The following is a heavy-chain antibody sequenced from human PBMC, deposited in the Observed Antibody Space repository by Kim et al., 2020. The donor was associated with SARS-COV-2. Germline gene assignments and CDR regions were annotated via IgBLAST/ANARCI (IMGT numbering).Heavy chain of an antibody. V-gene: IGHV4-59*08. CDR3: ARHGKLLWFGEGWFDP. CDR2: IYYSGST. D-gene: IGHD3-10*01. J-gene: IGHJ5*02. CDR1: GGSISSYY. Sequence: SETLSLTCTVSGGSISSYYWSWIRQPPGKGLEWIGYIYYSGSTNYNPSLKSRVIISVDTSKNQFSLKLSSVTAADTAVYYCARHGKLLWFGEGWFDPWGQGTLVTVSS.